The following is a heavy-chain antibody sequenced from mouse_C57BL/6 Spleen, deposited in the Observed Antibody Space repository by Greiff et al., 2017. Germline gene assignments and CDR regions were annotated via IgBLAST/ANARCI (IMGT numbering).Heavy chain of an antibody. D-gene: IGHD1-1*01. V-gene: IGHV3-6*01. CDR3: AKGDYYGSSSYYAMDY. Sequence: DVQLQESGPGLVKPSQSLSLTCSVTGYSITSGYYWNWIRQFPGNKLEWMGYISYDGSNNYNPSLKNRISITRDTSKNQFFLKLNSVTTEDTATYYCAKGDYYGSSSYYAMDYWGQGTSVTVSS. CDR2: ISYDGSN. CDR1: GYSITSGYY. J-gene: IGHJ4*01.